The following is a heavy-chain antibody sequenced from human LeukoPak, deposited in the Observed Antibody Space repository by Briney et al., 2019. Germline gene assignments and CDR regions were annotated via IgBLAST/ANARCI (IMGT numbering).Heavy chain of an antibody. CDR3: ARDMQLST. D-gene: IGHD3-16*02. CDR2: ISYSGANS. CDR1: GFTFSGSA. Sequence: GGSLRLSCAASGFTFSGSAMSWVRQAPGEGLEWVSLISYSGANSYYTDSVRGRFTISRDNSKDTLFLQMNSLRAEDTAIYYCARDMQLSTWGLRTIPTVSS. V-gene: IGHV3-23*01. J-gene: IGHJ3*01.